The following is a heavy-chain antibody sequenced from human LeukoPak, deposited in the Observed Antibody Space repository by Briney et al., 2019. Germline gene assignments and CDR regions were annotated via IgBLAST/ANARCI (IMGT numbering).Heavy chain of an antibody. J-gene: IGHJ4*02. V-gene: IGHV5-51*01. CDR2: IYPGDSDT. CDR1: GYRFISYW. D-gene: IGHD3-9*01. CDR3: ARSPFKGDDILTGCDY. Sequence: GESLKISCKGSGYRFISYWIGWVRQMPGKGLEWMGIIYPGDSDTRYSPSFQGQVTISADKSISTAYLQWSSLKASDTAMYYCARSPFKGDDILTGCDYWGQGTLVTVSS.